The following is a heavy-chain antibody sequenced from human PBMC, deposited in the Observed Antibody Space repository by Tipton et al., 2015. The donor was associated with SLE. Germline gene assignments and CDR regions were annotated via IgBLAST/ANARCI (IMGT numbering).Heavy chain of an antibody. CDR1: GFTFSSYA. CDR2: IYYSGST. V-gene: IGHV4-38-2*01. Sequence: LRLSCAASGFTFSSYAMSWVRQPPGKGLEWIGSIYYSGSTYYNPSLKSRVTISVDTSKNQFSLNLSSVTAADTAVYYCARWNSRGGFDPWGQGTLVTVSS. J-gene: IGHJ5*02. CDR3: ARWNSRGGFDP. D-gene: IGHD2/OR15-2a*01.